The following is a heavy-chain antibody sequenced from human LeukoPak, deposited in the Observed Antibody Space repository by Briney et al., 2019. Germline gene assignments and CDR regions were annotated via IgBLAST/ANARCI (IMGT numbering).Heavy chain of an antibody. Sequence: SETLSLTCTVSGGSISSYYWSWIRQPPGKGLEWIGEINHSGSTNYNPSLKSRVTISVDTSKKQFSLKLNSVTAADTAVYYCASERMVRGITYYYYYYYMDVWGKGTTVTISS. D-gene: IGHD3-10*01. J-gene: IGHJ6*03. V-gene: IGHV4-34*01. CDR2: INHSGST. CDR1: GGSISSYY. CDR3: ASERMVRGITYYYYYYYMDV.